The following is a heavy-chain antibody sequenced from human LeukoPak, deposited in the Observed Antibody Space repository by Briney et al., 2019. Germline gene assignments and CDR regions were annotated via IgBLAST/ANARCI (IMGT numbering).Heavy chain of an antibody. CDR2: IYYSGTA. CDR3: ARGRIFGANWFDP. CDR1: GGSISSSSYY. D-gene: IGHD3-3*01. Sequence: PSETLSLTCTVSGGSISSSSYYWGWIRQPPGKGLEWIGSIYYSGTAYYNRSLKSRVTISVDTSKNQFSLKLSSVTAADTAVYYCARGRIFGANWFDPWGQGTLVTVSS. J-gene: IGHJ5*02. V-gene: IGHV4-39*07.